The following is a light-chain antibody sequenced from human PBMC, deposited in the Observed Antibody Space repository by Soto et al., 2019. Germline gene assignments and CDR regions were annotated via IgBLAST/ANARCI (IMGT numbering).Light chain of an antibody. CDR2: GVS. Sequence: EIVMTQSPATLSVSPGERVTLSCGASQSITTNLAWYLQKPGQAPRLLLYGVSTRATGVPARFSGSGYGTEFPLTISTLQSEDFALYFCQQYKEWPLTFGGGTKVEMK. V-gene: IGKV3-15*01. CDR3: QQYKEWPLT. J-gene: IGKJ4*01. CDR1: QSITTN.